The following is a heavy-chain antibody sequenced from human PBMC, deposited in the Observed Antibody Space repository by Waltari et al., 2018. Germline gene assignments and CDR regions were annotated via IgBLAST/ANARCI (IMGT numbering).Heavy chain of an antibody. D-gene: IGHD1-26*01. CDR1: GFTFSSSW. CDR2: IKEDGSDK. Sequence: EVQLVESGGGLVQPGGSLRLSCAASGFTFSSSWMTWVRQAPGKGLECVANIKEDGSDKYYVDSVKGRFTISRDNAKNSLYLQMNSLRVEDTAVYYCARGGSGTYYLGDYWGQGTLVTVSS. J-gene: IGHJ4*02. CDR3: ARGGSGTYYLGDY. V-gene: IGHV3-7*01.